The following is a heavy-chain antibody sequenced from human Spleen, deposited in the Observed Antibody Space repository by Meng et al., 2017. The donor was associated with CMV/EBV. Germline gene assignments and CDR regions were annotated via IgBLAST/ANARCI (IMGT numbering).Heavy chain of an antibody. V-gene: IGHV1-45*02. Sequence: SVKVSCKASGYTFTYRGLHWVRQAPGQALESVGWITPFNGNTKNAQKFEDRVTTIRDRSLSTAYMELTSLKSEDTAVYYCARGYSSSWFPPYYYYGMDVWGQGTTVTVSS. CDR2: ITPFNGNT. D-gene: IGHD6-13*01. J-gene: IGHJ6*02. CDR1: GYTFTYRG. CDR3: ARGYSSSWFPPYYYYGMDV.